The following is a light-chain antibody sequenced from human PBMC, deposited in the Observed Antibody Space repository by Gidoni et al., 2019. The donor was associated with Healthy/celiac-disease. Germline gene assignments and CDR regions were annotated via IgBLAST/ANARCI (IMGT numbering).Light chain of an antibody. Sequence: EIVLTQSPGTLSLSPGERATLSCRASQSVSSSYLDWYQQKPGQAPRLLIYGASSRATGIPDRFSGSGSGTDFTLTISGLEPEDFAVYYCQQYGSSPPISFGQGTKLEIK. V-gene: IGKV3-20*01. CDR1: QSVSSSY. CDR3: QQYGSSPPIS. CDR2: GAS. J-gene: IGKJ2*03.